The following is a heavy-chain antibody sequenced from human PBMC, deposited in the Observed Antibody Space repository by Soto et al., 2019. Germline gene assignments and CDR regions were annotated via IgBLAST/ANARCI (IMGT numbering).Heavy chain of an antibody. V-gene: IGHV1-69*13. Sequence: GASVKVSCKASGGTFSSYAISWVRQAPGQGLEWMGGIIPIFGTANYAQKFQGRVTITADESTSTAYMELSSLRSEDTAVYYCARWLRLQADWFDPWGQGTLVTVSS. CDR3: ARWLRLQADWFDP. CDR2: IIPIFGTA. CDR1: GGTFSSYA. D-gene: IGHD5-12*01. J-gene: IGHJ5*02.